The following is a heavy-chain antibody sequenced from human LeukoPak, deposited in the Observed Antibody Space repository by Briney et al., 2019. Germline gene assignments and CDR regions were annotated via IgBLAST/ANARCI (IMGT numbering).Heavy chain of an antibody. CDR3: ARGCVGNCPKGATFDS. D-gene: IGHD1-7*01. CDR2: INHSGST. Sequence: SETLSLTCAAYGGSFSGYYWTWIRQPPGKGLEWIGEINHSGSTNYNPSLKSRVTISVDTSVNQFSLKLRSVTAADTAVYYCARGCVGNCPKGATFDSWGQGTLVTVSS. V-gene: IGHV4-34*01. CDR1: GGSFSGYY. J-gene: IGHJ4*02.